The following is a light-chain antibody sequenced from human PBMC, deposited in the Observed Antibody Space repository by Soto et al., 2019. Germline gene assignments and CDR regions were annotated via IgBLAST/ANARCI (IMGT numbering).Light chain of an antibody. V-gene: IGKV3-15*01. CDR1: QSVSSN. CDR3: QQYNNWPPVT. CDR2: GAS. Sequence: EIVMTQSPATLSVSPGERATLSCRASQSVSSNIAWYQQKPGQAPRLLMYGASTRATGIPARFSGSGSGTEFTLTISSLQSEDFAVYYCQQYNNWPPVTFGGGTKVEIK. J-gene: IGKJ4*01.